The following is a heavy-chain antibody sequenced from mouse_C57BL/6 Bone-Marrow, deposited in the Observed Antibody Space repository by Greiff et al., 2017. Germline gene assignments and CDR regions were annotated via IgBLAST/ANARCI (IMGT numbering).Heavy chain of an antibody. J-gene: IGHJ2*01. D-gene: IGHD2-2*01. Sequence: QVHVKQSGAELAKPGASVKLSCTASGYTFTSYWMHWVKQRPGQGLEWIGYINPSSGYTTYNQKFKDKATLTADKSSSTDYMQQSSLTYEDSAVYYCARPRSTMVTLGDWGQGTTLTVSS. CDR1: GYTFTSYW. CDR3: ARPRSTMVTLGD. CDR2: INPSSGYT. V-gene: IGHV1-7*01.